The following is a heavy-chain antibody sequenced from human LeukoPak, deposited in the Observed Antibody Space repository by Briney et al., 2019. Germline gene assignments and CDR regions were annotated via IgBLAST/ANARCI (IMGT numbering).Heavy chain of an antibody. J-gene: IGHJ4*02. CDR2: IYTSGST. D-gene: IGHD3-22*01. V-gene: IGHV4-4*07. CDR3: AREGNYDSSGYYDY. Sequence: SETLSPTCTVSGGSISSYYWSWIRQPAGKGLEWIGRIYTSGSTNYNPSLKSRVTMSVDTSKNQFSLKLSSVTAADTAVYYCAREGNYDSSGYYDYWGQGTLVTVSS. CDR1: GGSISSYY.